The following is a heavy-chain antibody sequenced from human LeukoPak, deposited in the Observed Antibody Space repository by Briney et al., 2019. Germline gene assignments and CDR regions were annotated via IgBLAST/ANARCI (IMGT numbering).Heavy chain of an antibody. V-gene: IGHV3-7*03. D-gene: IGHD1-26*01. CDR1: RFTFTSYW. CDR2: VNQDGSVK. J-gene: IGHJ4*02. CDR3: ANLPIVGAADY. Sequence: GGSLRLSCAASRFTFTSYWMTWVRQAPGKGLEWVANVNQDGSVKYYVDSVRGRFTISRDDSKNTLYLQMSSLRVEDTAIYYCANLPIVGAADYWGQGTLVTVSS.